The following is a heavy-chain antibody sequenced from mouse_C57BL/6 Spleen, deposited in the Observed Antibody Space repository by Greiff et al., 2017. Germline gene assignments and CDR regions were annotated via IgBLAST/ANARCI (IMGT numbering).Heavy chain of an antibody. CDR1: GYTFTSYW. Sequence: VQLQQPGAELVRPGSSVKMSCKASGYTFTSYWMDWVKQRPGQGLEWIGNIYPSDSETHYNQKFKDKATLTVDKSSSTAYMQLSSLTSEDSAVYYCARDDGSSEMDYWGQGTSVTVSS. CDR3: ARDDGSSEMDY. V-gene: IGHV1-61*01. D-gene: IGHD1-1*01. J-gene: IGHJ4*01. CDR2: IYPSDSET.